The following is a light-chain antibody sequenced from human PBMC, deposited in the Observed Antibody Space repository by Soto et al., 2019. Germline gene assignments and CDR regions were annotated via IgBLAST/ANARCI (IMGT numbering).Light chain of an antibody. J-gene: IGLJ1*01. Sequence: QSALTQPASVSGSPGQSITISCTGTSSDVGGYNYVSWYQQHPGKAPKFMIYDVSNRPSGISNRFSGSKSGNTASLTISGLQPEDEADYYCSSYTSSDTFVFGTGTKLTVL. CDR1: SSDVGGYNY. CDR2: DVS. V-gene: IGLV2-14*01. CDR3: SSYTSSDTFV.